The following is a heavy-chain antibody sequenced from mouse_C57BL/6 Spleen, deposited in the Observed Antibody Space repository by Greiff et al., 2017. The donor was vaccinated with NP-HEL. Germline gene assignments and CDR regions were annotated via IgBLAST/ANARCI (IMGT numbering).Heavy chain of an antibody. V-gene: IGHV2-6-1*01. J-gene: IGHJ4*01. D-gene: IGHD2-1*01. CDR2: IWSDGST. CDR3: ARHRGNYDYYAMDY. Sequence: QVQLQQSGPGLVAPSQSLSITCTVSGFSLTSYGVHWVRQPPGKGLEWLVVIWSDGSTTYNSALKSRLSISKDNSKSQVFLKMNSLQTDDTAMYYCARHRGNYDYYAMDYWGQGTSVTVSS. CDR1: GFSLTSYG.